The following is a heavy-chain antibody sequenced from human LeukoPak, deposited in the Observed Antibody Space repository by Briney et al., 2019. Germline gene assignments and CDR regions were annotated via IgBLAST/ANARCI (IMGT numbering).Heavy chain of an antibody. J-gene: IGHJ4*02. Sequence: GGSLRLSCAASGFTFGAYDMHWVRQTTGRRLEWVSSIGTAHNTFQPGSVKGRFFISRENAENSLYLQMNNLRDGDTAVYYCARGPPGSGLTIDWWRQGAMVTVSS. V-gene: IGHV3-13*01. CDR1: GFTFGAYD. CDR3: ARGPPGSGLTIDW. CDR2: IGTAHNT.